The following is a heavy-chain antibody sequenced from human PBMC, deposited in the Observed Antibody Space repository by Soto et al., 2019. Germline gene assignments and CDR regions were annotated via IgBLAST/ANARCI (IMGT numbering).Heavy chain of an antibody. CDR2: ISSSSSTI. D-gene: IGHD2-2*01. CDR1: GFTFSSYS. CDR3: ARVTRGYCSSTSCYLHYYYYMDV. Sequence: GGSLRLSCAASGFTFSSYSMNWVRQAPGKGLEWVSYISSSSSTIYYADSVKGRFTISRDNAKNSLYLQMNSLRAEDTAVYYCARVTRGYCSSTSCYLHYYYYMDVWGKGTTVTVSS. J-gene: IGHJ6*03. V-gene: IGHV3-48*01.